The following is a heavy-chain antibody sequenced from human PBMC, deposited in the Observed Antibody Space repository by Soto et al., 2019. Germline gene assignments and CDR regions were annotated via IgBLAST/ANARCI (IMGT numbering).Heavy chain of an antibody. CDR3: TTDLYRSSFYSSGWKVSTYYYYGMDV. Sequence: GGSLRLSCAASGFTFSNAWMSWVRQAPGKGLEWVGRIKSKTDGGTTDYAAPVKGRFTISRGDSKNTLYLQMNSLKTEDTAVYYCTTDLYRSSFYSSGWKVSTYYYYGMDVWGQGTTVTVSS. CDR1: GFTFSNAW. D-gene: IGHD6-19*01. CDR2: IKSKTDGGTT. V-gene: IGHV3-15*01. J-gene: IGHJ6*02.